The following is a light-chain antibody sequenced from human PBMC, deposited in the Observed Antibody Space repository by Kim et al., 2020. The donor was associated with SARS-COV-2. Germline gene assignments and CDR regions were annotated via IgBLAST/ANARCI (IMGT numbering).Light chain of an antibody. J-gene: IGLJ3*02. CDR1: NIGDSS. Sequence: APGQTARVTCGANNIGDSSVHCYHQKSGQAPVVVIYYDNDRPSGIPARFSVSNSGNTATLTLSRVEAGDEADYYCQVWDRSSDYWVFGGGTQLTVL. CDR2: YDN. CDR3: QVWDRSSDYWV. V-gene: IGLV3-21*04.